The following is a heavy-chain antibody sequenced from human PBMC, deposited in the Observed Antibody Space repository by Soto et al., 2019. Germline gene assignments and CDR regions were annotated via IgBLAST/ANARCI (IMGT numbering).Heavy chain of an antibody. D-gene: IGHD3-22*01. V-gene: IGHV1-58*01. Sequence: SVKVSCKASGFTFTSSAVQWVRQARGQRLEWIGWIVVGSGNTNYAQKFQERVTITRDMSTSTAYMELSSLGSEDTAVYYCAAEKKDYYDSSGYYTTFDYSGQGPLVTVYS. J-gene: IGHJ4*02. CDR3: AAEKKDYYDSSGYYTTFDY. CDR1: GFTFTSSA. CDR2: IVVGSGNT.